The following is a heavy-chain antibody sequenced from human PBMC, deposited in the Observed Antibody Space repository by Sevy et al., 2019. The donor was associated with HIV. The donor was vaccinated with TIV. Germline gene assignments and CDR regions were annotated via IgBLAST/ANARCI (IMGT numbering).Heavy chain of an antibody. CDR3: ARAHVIAAAGGYYYGMDV. Sequence: SETLSLTCTVSGGSVSSGSYYWSWIRQPPGKGLEWIGYIYYSGSTNYHPSLKSRVTISVDTSKNQFSLKLSSVTAADTAVYYCARAHVIAAAGGYYYGMDVWGQGTTVTVSS. J-gene: IGHJ6*02. V-gene: IGHV4-61*01. CDR1: GGSVSSGSYY. D-gene: IGHD6-13*01. CDR2: IYYSGST.